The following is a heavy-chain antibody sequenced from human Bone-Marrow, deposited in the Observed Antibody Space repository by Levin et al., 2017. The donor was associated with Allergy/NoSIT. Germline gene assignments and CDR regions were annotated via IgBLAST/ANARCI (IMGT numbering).Heavy chain of an antibody. V-gene: IGHV3-33*01. CDR3: ARGMTTVTNLDY. D-gene: IGHD4-17*01. Sequence: GGSLRLSCAASGFTFSSYGMHWVRQAPGKGLEWVAVIWYDGSNKYYADSVKGRFTISRDNSKNTLYLQMNSLRAEDTAVYYCARGMTTVTNLDYWGQGTLVTVSS. J-gene: IGHJ4*02. CDR2: IWYDGSNK. CDR1: GFTFSSYG.